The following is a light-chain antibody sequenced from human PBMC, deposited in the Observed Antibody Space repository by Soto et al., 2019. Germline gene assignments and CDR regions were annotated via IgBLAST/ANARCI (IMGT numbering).Light chain of an antibody. CDR1: QSVFYSSNNRNY. CDR2: RAS. CDR3: QQYYGTPYT. V-gene: IGKV4-1*01. Sequence: DIVMTQSPDSLGVSLGESATITCKSSQSVFYSSNNRNYLAWYQQKPGQPPKLLLYRASIRESGVPDRFSGSGSGADFTLTISSLQAEDVAVYYCQQYYGTPYTFGQGTKLEIK. J-gene: IGKJ2*01.